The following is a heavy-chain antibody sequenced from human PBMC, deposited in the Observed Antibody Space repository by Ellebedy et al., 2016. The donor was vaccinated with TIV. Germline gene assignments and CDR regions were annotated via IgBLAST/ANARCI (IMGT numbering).Heavy chain of an antibody. Sequence: AASVKVSCKTSGYTFTSYAISWVRQAPGQGPEWMAWTSTYNGDKKFAQQFQDRVTLTTDTSTRTVYMELRSLRSDDSAMYYCARDLRGSLKGGYWGQGTLVTVSS. CDR2: TSTYNGDK. CDR3: ARDLRGSLKGGY. J-gene: IGHJ4*02. V-gene: IGHV1-18*01. D-gene: IGHD3-16*01. CDR1: GYTFTSYA.